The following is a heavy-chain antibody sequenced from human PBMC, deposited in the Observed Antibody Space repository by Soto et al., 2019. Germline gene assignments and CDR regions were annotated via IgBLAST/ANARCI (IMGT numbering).Heavy chain of an antibody. V-gene: IGHV3-48*01. Sequence: EVQLVESGGGLVQPGGSLRLSCAASGFTFSSYSMNWVRQAPGKGLEWVSYISSSSSTIYYADSVKGRFTISRDNAKNSLYLQMNSLRAEDTAVYYCARALGYCSSTSCYEVIAAGSVEGLSDYYYYMDVWGKGTTVTVSS. CDR3: ARALGYCSSTSCYEVIAAGSVEGLSDYYYYMDV. D-gene: IGHD2-2*01. CDR2: ISSSSSTI. J-gene: IGHJ6*03. CDR1: GFTFSSYS.